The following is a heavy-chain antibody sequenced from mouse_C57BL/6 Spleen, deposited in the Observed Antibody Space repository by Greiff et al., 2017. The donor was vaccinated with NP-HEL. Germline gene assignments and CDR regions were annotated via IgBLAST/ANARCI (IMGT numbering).Heavy chain of an antibody. Sequence: VQLKQSGTVLARPGASVKMSCKTSGYTFTSYWMHWVKQRPGQGLEWIGAIYPGNSDTSYNQKFKGKAKLTAVTSASTAYMELSSLTNEDSAVYYGTNNYYGSSYGFAYWGQGTLVTVSA. CDR3: TNNYYGSSYGFAY. V-gene: IGHV1-5*01. J-gene: IGHJ3*01. D-gene: IGHD1-1*01. CDR1: GYTFTSYW. CDR2: IYPGNSDT.